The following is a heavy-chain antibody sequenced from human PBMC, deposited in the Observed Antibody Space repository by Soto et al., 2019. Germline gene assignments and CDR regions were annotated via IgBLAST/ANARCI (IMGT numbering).Heavy chain of an antibody. CDR1: GFTFSNYY. J-gene: IGHJ4*02. CDR3: VKDRYVDY. Sequence: GGSLRLSCSVFGFTFSNYYMHWVRQAPEKGLQYVSSISNNGDITYYADSVKGRFTISRDNSKNTLFPQMSSLRVEDTAVYYCVKDRYVDYWGQGALVTVSS. CDR2: ISNNGDIT. V-gene: IGHV3-64D*06.